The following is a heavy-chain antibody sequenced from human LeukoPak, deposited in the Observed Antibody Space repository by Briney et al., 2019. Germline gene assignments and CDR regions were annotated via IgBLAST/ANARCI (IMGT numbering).Heavy chain of an antibody. CDR1: GGSISSYY. V-gene: IGHV4-34*01. Sequence: SETLSLTCTVSGGSISSYYWSWIRQPPGKGLEWIGEINHSGSTNYNPSLKSRVTISVDTSKNQFSLKLSSVTAADTAVYYCARKTRYYDSSGYYNYWGQGTLVTVSS. CDR3: ARKTRYYDSSGYYNY. D-gene: IGHD3-22*01. CDR2: INHSGST. J-gene: IGHJ4*02.